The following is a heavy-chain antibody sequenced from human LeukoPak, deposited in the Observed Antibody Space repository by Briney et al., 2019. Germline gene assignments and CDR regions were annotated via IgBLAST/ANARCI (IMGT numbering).Heavy chain of an antibody. CDR2: IYSTGST. CDR1: GGSISSYY. J-gene: IGHJ4*02. D-gene: IGHD6-13*01. Sequence: SETLSLTCTVSGGSISSYYWSWIRQPAGKGLEWIGRIYSTGSTNYNPSLKSRVTMSVDTSKNQFSLRLRSVTAADTAVYHRARQIASAGTAGFDFWGQGALVTVSS. CDR3: ARQIASAGTAGFDF. V-gene: IGHV4-4*07.